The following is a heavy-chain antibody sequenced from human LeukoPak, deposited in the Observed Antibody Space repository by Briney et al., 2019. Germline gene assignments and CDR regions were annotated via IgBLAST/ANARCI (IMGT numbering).Heavy chain of an antibody. CDR2: IYYSGST. D-gene: IGHD2-2*01. CDR1: GASISSGGYY. CDR3: AGGGLWGDIVIIPAASFDY. V-gene: IGHV4-31*03. Sequence: SQTLSLTCTVSGASISSGGYYWSWIRQHPGKGLEWIGYIYYSGSTYYSPSLKSRVTISVDTSKNQFSLKLNSVTAADTAVYYCAGGGLWGDIVIIPAASFDYWGQGTLVTVSS. J-gene: IGHJ4*02.